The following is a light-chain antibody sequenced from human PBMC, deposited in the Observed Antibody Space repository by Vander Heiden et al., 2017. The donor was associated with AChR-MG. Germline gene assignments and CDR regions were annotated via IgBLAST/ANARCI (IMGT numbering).Light chain of an antibody. CDR3: QSYDSSLSGSEVV. V-gene: IGLV1-40*01. J-gene: IGLJ2*01. CDR2: GNS. CDR1: SSNIGAGYD. Sequence: QSVLTQPPSVSGAPGRRVTIPCTGSSSNIGAGYDVHWYQQLPGTAPKLLIYGNSNRPSGVPDRFSGSKSGTSASLAITGLQAEDEADYYCQSYDSSLSGSEVVFGGGTKLTVL.